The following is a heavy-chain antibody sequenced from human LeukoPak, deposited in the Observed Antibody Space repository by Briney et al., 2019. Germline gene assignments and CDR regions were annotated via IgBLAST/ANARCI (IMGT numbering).Heavy chain of an antibody. D-gene: IGHD6-13*01. CDR3: AREWIPYSRDDY. CDR2: ISSSSGYT. V-gene: IGHV3-11*06. Sequence: PGGSLRLSCAASGFTFSDYYMSWIRQAPGKGLEWVSYISSSSGYTNYADSVKGRFTISRDNAKNSLYLQMNSLRAEDTAVYYCAREWIPYSRDDYWGQGTLVTVSS. J-gene: IGHJ4*02. CDR1: GFTFSDYY.